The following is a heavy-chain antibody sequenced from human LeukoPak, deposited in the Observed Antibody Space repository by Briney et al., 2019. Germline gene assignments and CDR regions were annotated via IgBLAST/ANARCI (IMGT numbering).Heavy chain of an antibody. V-gene: IGHV3-74*01. Sequence: GGSLRLSCAASGFTFSSYWMHWVRQVPGKGLVWVSRINTDGSSTNYADSVKGRFTISRDNAKNSLYLQMNSLRAEDTAVYYCATLEWIYYYFYMDVWGKGTTVTVSS. CDR1: GFTFSSYW. CDR3: ATLEWIYYYFYMDV. J-gene: IGHJ6*03. D-gene: IGHD3-3*01. CDR2: INTDGSST.